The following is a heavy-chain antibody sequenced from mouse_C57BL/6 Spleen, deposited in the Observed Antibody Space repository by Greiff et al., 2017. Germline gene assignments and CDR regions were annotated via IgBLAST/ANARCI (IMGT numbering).Heavy chain of an antibody. J-gene: IGHJ2*01. V-gene: IGHV5-6*01. CDR1: GFTFSSYG. CDR3: ARQNYSNYYFDY. CDR2: ISSGGSYT. D-gene: IGHD2-5*01. Sequence: EVHLVESGGDLVKPGGSLKLSCAASGFTFSSYGMSWVRQTPDKRLEWVATISSGGSYTYYPDSVKGRFTISRDNAKNTLYLQMSSLKSEDTAMYYCARQNYSNYYFDYWGQGTTLTVSS.